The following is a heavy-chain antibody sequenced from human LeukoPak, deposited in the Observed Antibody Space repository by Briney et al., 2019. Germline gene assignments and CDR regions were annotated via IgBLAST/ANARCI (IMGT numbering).Heavy chain of an antibody. V-gene: IGHV1-2*02. CDR3: ARDNEMSGYFQH. D-gene: IGHD1-1*01. J-gene: IGHJ1*01. CDR2: INPNSGGT. Sequence: GASVKVSCKASGYTFTAYYMHWVRQAPGQGLEWMGWINPNSGGTNYAQKFQGRVTMTRDTSISTAYMELSRLRSDDTAVYYCARDNEMSGYFQHWGQGTLVTVSS. CDR1: GYTFTAYY.